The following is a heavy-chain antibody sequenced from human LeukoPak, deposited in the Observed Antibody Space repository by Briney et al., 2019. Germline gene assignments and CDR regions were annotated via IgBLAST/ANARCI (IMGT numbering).Heavy chain of an antibody. CDR3: ARVPPDYYDSSGYTYYFDY. J-gene: IGHJ4*02. CDR2: ISAYNGNT. D-gene: IGHD3-22*01. V-gene: IGHV1-18*01. CDR1: GYTFTSYG. Sequence: GASVKVSCKXSGYTFTSYGISWVRQAPGQGLEWMGWISAYNGNTNYAQKLQGRVTMTTDTSTSTAYMELRSLRSDDTAVYYCARVPPDYYDSSGYTYYFDYWGQGTLVTVSS.